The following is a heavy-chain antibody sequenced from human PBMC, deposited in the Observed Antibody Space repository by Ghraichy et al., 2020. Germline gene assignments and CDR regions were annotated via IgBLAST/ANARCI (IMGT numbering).Heavy chain of an antibody. D-gene: IGHD1-26*01. V-gene: IGHV3-49*04. Sequence: GGSLRLSCTASGFTFGDYAMHWVRQAPGKGLEWVGFISSKAYGGTTEYAASVKGRFTIASDDSKSIAHLQMNSLKTEDTAVYYCTRDEGGELRGYGMDVWGQGTTVTVSS. CDR3: TRDEGGELRGYGMDV. CDR1: GFTFGDYA. CDR2: ISSKAYGGTT. J-gene: IGHJ6*02.